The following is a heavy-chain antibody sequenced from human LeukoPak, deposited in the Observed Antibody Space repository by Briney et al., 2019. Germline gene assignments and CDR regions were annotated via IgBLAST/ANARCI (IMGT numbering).Heavy chain of an antibody. CDR3: ARVAGWHWFDP. D-gene: IGHD6-19*01. Sequence: PGGSLRLSCAASGFTFSNYAMNWVRQAPGKGLEWVSTITSGENTYYADSVKGRFTISRDNSKNTLYLQMNSLRADDTAVYYCARVAGWHWFDPWGQGTLVTVSS. V-gene: IGHV3-23*01. J-gene: IGHJ5*02. CDR2: ITSGENT. CDR1: GFTFSNYA.